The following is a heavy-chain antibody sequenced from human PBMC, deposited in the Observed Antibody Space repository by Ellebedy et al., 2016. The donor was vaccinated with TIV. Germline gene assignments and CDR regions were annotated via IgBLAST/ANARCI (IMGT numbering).Heavy chain of an antibody. V-gene: IGHV3-9*01. CDR2: LTWNSAII. CDR3: ARDKSPRYNGYDWDLDH. CDR1: GSTFDDYA. J-gene: IGHJ4*02. Sequence: GGSLRLXXVASGSTFDDYALHWVRQLPGKGLEWVSGLTWNSAIITYAESVKGRFTISRDNAKNSLYLQLNSLRGEDTAFYYCARDKSPRYNGYDWDLDHWGQGILVTVSS. D-gene: IGHD5-12*01.